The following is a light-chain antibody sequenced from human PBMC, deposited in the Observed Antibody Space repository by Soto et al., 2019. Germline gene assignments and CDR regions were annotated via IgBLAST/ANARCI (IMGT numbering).Light chain of an antibody. J-gene: IGLJ1*01. CDR2: EVT. CDR3: SSYTSSNTFYV. Sequence: QSALTHPASVSGSPGQSITISCTGTSSDVGGYNYVSWYQQHPGKAPKLMIYEVTNRPSGVSNRFSGSKSGNTASLTISGLQAEDEADYYCSSYTSSNTFYVFGTGTKLTVL. V-gene: IGLV2-14*01. CDR1: SSDVGGYNY.